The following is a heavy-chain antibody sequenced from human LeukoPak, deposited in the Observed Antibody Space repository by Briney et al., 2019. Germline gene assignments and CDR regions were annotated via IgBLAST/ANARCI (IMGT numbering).Heavy chain of an antibody. J-gene: IGHJ3*02. D-gene: IGHD3-10*01. Sequence: PGRSLRLSCAASGFTFDDYAMHWVRQAPGKGLEWVSGISWNSGSIGYADSVKGRFTIPRDNAKNSLYLQMNSLRAEDTALYYCAKEGGRFGFDIWGQGTMVTVSS. CDR2: ISWNSGSI. CDR3: AKEGGRFGFDI. CDR1: GFTFDDYA. V-gene: IGHV3-9*01.